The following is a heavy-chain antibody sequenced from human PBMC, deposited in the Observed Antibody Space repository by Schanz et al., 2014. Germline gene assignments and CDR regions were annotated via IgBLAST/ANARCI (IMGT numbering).Heavy chain of an antibody. Sequence: QVQLVESGGGVVQPGGSLRLSCVASGFTFSSYGMHWVRQAPGKGLEWVSSISHSGGSKYYADSVKGRFTISRDNSKNTLYLQMNSLRAEDTAVFYCAKGMGYCSSGACYDYYYYGLDVWGQGTTVTVSS. D-gene: IGHD2-15*01. CDR2: ISHSGGSK. CDR3: AKGMGYCSSGACYDYYYYGLDV. CDR1: GFTFSSYG. J-gene: IGHJ6*02. V-gene: IGHV3-NL1*01.